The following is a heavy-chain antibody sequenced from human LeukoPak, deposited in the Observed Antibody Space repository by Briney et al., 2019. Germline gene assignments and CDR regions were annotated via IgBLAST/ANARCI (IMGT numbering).Heavy chain of an antibody. V-gene: IGHV3-21*01. CDR2: ISSSSSYI. CDR3: AREDSGRFGGAFDI. Sequence: GGSLRLSCAASGFTFSSYSMNWVRQAPGKGLEWVSSISSSSSYIYYADSVKGRFTISRDNAKNSLYLQMNSLRAEDTAVYYCAREDSGRFGGAFDIWGQGTMVTVSS. J-gene: IGHJ3*02. D-gene: IGHD1-26*01. CDR1: GFTFSSYS.